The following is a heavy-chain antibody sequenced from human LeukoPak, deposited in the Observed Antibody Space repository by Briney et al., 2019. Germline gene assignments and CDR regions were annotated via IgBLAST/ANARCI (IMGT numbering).Heavy chain of an antibody. J-gene: IGHJ6*03. CDR3: ARDSATIFGVVQNYYMDV. Sequence: GGSLRLSCAASGFNFNTYWMSWVRQAPGKGLEWVANIKQDGSEKFYGDSVKGRFTISRDNAKNSLYLQMNSLRAEDTAVYYCARDSATIFGVVQNYYMDVWGKGTTVTVSS. D-gene: IGHD3-3*01. CDR2: IKQDGSEK. V-gene: IGHV3-7*01. CDR1: GFNFNTYW.